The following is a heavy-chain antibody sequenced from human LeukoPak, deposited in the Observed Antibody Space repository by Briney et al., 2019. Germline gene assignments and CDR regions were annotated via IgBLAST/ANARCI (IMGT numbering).Heavy chain of an antibody. CDR2: IIPIFGTA. CDR1: GGTFSSYA. D-gene: IGHD3-22*01. Sequence: SVKVSCKASGGTFSSYAISWVRQAPGQGLEWMGGIIPIFGTANYALKFQARVTITADKSTSTAYMELSSLRSEDTAVYYCARGRDYYDTSGYYYGSWGQGTLVTVSS. J-gene: IGHJ5*02. V-gene: IGHV1-69*06. CDR3: ARGRDYYDTSGYYYGS.